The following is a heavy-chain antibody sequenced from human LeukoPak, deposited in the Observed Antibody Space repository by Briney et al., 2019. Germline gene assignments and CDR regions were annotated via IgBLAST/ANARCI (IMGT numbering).Heavy chain of an antibody. CDR2: IYYSGTT. D-gene: IGHD6-19*01. CDR1: GGSTSSSSYY. J-gene: IGHJ4*02. V-gene: IGHV4-39*01. Sequence: SETLSLTCTVSGGSTSSSSYYWGWIRQPPGKGLEWIGSIYYSGTTYYNPSLKSRVTISVDTSKNQFSLKLNSVTAADTAVYYCARQRNGDSGWYSLYFDYWGQGTLVTVSS. CDR3: ARQRNGDSGWYSLYFDY.